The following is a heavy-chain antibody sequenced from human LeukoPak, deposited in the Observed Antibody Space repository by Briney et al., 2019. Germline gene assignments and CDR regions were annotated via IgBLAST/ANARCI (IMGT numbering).Heavy chain of an antibody. CDR1: GGTFGTDA. Sequence: SVKVSCKASGGTFGTDAISWARQAPGQGLECLGRIIPILGIPKYEQQFQGRVTITADKSTSVAYMELSSLRSDDTAVYYCARVNDNWSYAMDVWGQGTTVTVSS. J-gene: IGHJ6*02. CDR2: IIPILGIP. V-gene: IGHV1-69*04. D-gene: IGHD3-9*01. CDR3: ARVNDNWSYAMDV.